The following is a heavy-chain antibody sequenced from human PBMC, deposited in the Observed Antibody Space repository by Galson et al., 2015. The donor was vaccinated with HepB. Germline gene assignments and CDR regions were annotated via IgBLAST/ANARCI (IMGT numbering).Heavy chain of an antibody. V-gene: IGHV3-48*02. D-gene: IGHD6-13*01. CDR2: ISSSSSTI. Sequence: SLRLSCAASGFTFSSYSMNWVRRAPGKGLEWVSYISSSSSTIYYADSVKGRFTISRDNAKNSLYLQMNSLRDEDTAVYYCARNRDGVSSWSYWGQGTLVTVSS. CDR3: ARNRDGVSSWSY. CDR1: GFTFSSYS. J-gene: IGHJ4*02.